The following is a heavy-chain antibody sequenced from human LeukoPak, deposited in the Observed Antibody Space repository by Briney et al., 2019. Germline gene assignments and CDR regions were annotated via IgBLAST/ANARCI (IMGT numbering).Heavy chain of an antibody. CDR2: IYHSGST. CDR1: DASISRGGYS. Sequence: PSETLSLTCDVSDASISRGGYSWSWIRQPPGKGLEWIGYIYHSGSTYYNPSLKSRVTISMDRSKNQFSLKLSSVTAADTAVYYCARHLYGSGSPLDYWGQGILVTVSS. V-gene: IGHV4-30-2*01. J-gene: IGHJ4*02. D-gene: IGHD3-10*01. CDR3: ARHLYGSGSPLDY.